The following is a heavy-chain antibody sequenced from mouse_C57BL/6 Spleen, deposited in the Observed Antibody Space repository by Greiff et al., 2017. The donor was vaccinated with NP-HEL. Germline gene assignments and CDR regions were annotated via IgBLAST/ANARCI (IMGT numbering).Heavy chain of an antibody. V-gene: IGHV1-15*01. CDR1: GYTFTDYE. CDR3: TRWFYSLYYFDY. J-gene: IGHJ2*01. Sequence: VKLQESGAELVRPGASVTLSCKASGYTFTDYEMHWVKQTPVHGLEWIGAIDPETGGTAYNQKFKGKAILTADKSSSTAYMELRILTSEDSAVYYCTRWFYSLYYFDYWGQGTTLTVSS. CDR2: IDPETGGT. D-gene: IGHD2-12*01.